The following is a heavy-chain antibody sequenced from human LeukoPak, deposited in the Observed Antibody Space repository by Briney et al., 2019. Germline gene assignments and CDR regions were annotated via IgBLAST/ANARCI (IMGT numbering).Heavy chain of an antibody. J-gene: IGHJ4*02. CDR1: GSTFSTYW. CDR2: INQDGSQK. Sequence: GGSLRLSCAASGSTFSTYWMSWVRQAPGKGLEWVANINQDGSQKRYVDSVQGRVTISRDNTKNSLFLQMNSLRAEDTAVYYCARLKDDVTKLDYWGQGTLVTVSS. CDR3: ARLKDDVTKLDY. D-gene: IGHD2-8*01. V-gene: IGHV3-7*01.